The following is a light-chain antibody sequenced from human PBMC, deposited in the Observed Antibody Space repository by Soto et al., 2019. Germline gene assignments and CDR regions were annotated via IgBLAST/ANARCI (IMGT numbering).Light chain of an antibody. J-gene: IGKJ5*01. Sequence: IVMTQSPATLSVSPGERATLSCRASRGISSKLAWYQQKPGQAPRLLIYGASSRATGIPDRFSGSGSGTDFTLTISRLEPEDFALYYCQHYVERSPITFGQGTRLEIK. CDR1: RGISSK. CDR3: QHYVERSPIT. CDR2: GAS. V-gene: IGKV3-20*01.